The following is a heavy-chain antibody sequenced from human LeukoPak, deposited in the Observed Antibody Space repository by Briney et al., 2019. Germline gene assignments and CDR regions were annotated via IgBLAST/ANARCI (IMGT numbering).Heavy chain of an antibody. V-gene: IGHV4-34*01. CDR2: INHSGGA. CDR3: ARRKWSHDFCTGYYSFFDY. CDR1: GGSLSGYH. J-gene: IGHJ4*02. Sequence: SETLSLTCAVSGGSLSGYHWNWIRQPPGKGLEWIGEINHSGGASYTPSHKSRITISVDTSKSQFSLRVRSVTAADTAVYFCARRKWSHDFCTGYYSFFDYWGQGVLVTVSS. D-gene: IGHD3/OR15-3a*01.